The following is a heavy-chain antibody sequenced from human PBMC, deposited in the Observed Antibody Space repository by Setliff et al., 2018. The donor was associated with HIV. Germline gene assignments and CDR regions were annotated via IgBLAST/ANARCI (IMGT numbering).Heavy chain of an antibody. J-gene: IGHJ4*02. V-gene: IGHV1-2*02. Sequence: GASVKVSRKASGYTFTVSYLHWVRQAPGQGLEWMGWINPNSGDTNYAQKFQGRVTMTRDTSISTAYMELSRLRSDDTAMYYCATDRLIKLIWGVIKELAYWGQGTLVTVSS. D-gene: IGHD3-10*01. CDR1: GYTFTVSY. CDR3: ATDRLIKLIWGVIKELAY. CDR2: INPNSGDT.